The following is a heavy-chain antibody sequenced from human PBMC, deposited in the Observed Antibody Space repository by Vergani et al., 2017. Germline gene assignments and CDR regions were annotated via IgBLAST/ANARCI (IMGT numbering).Heavy chain of an antibody. Sequence: QVQLQESGPGLVKPSETLSLTCTVSGGSISSYYWSWIRQPPGKGLEWIGYIYYSGSTNYNPSLKSRVTISVDTSKNQFSLKLSSVTAADTAVYYCARGAYSSSSEXFDPWGQGTLVTVSS. CDR2: IYYSGST. CDR3: ARGAYSSSSEXFDP. D-gene: IGHD6-6*01. CDR1: GGSISSYY. J-gene: IGHJ5*02. V-gene: IGHV4-59*01.